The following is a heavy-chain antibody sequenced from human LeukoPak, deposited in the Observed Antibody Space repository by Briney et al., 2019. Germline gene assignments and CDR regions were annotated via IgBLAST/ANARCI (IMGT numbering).Heavy chain of an antibody. D-gene: IGHD2-15*01. CDR3: VRAASGGNFGY. CDR2: INPDGGNT. CDR1: VFTFSTYW. J-gene: IGHJ4*02. V-gene: IGHV3-74*01. Sequence: GGSPRLSCVASVFTFSTYWMHWVRQAPGKGLVWVSRINPDGGNTIYVDSVKGRFTIPRDNINNTLYLQMNSLRAEDTAVYYCVRAASGGNFGYWGQGALVTVSS.